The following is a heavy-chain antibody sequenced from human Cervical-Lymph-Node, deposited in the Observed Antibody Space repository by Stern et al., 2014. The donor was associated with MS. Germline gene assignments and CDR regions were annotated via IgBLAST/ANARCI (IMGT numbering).Heavy chain of an antibody. J-gene: IGHJ4*02. D-gene: IGHD3-22*01. V-gene: IGHV3-30*18. CDR3: AKLRYSYDSSGFGVDY. Sequence: QVQLEESGGGVVQPGTSLRLSCAASGFTFNSYGMEWVRQAPGKGLEWVAFISYDGSRQLYADSVKGRFTISRDTSKNTLYLQINSLRAEDTAVFYCAKLRYSYDSSGFGVDYWGQGTLVTVSS. CDR1: GFTFNSYG. CDR2: ISYDGSRQ.